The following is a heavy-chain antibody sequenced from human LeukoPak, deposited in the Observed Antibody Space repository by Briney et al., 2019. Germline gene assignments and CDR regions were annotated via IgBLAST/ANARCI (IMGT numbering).Heavy chain of an antibody. CDR2: ISGSGGST. Sequence: GGSLRLSCAASGFTFSSYAMSWVRQALGKGLEWVSAISGSGGSTYYADSVKGRFTISRDNSKNTLYLQMNSLRAEDTAVYYCARDGMPPSEYYYYYGMDVWGQGTTVTVSS. CDR1: GFTFSSYA. V-gene: IGHV3-23*01. D-gene: IGHD1-1*01. J-gene: IGHJ6*02. CDR3: ARDGMPPSEYYYYYGMDV.